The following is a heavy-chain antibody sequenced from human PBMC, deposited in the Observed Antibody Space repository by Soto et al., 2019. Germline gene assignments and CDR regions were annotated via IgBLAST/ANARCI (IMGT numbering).Heavy chain of an antibody. Sequence: SETRSLTCTVSGGTISSWYSSLIRQPPGKGLEWIGYIYYSGSTNCNPSLKSRVTISVDTSKNQFSLKLSSVTAADTAVYYCARRYGSAIDYWGQGTLVTVSS. CDR2: IYYSGST. V-gene: IGHV4-59*08. CDR3: ARRYGSAIDY. CDR1: GGTISSWY. D-gene: IGHD1-26*01. J-gene: IGHJ4*02.